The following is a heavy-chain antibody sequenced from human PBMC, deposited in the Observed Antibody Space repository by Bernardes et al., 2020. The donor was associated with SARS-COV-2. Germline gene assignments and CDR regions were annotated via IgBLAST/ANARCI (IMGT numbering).Heavy chain of an antibody. Sequence: SETLSLTCTVSGGSISSSSYYWGWIRQPPGKGLEWIGSIYYSGSTYYNPSLKSRVTISVDTSKNQFSLKLSSVTAADTAVYYCASELPGDFDLWGRGTLVTVSS. V-gene: IGHV4-39*01. D-gene: IGHD7-27*01. CDR2: IYYSGST. CDR1: GGSISSSSYY. J-gene: IGHJ2*01. CDR3: ASELPGDFDL.